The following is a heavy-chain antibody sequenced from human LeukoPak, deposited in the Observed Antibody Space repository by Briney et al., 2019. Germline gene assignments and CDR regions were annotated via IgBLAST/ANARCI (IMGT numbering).Heavy chain of an antibody. J-gene: IGHJ4*02. V-gene: IGHV3-23*01. CDR3: AKDPYGTRYFDY. CDR2: LSGSGYNT. D-gene: IGHD2-2*01. CDR1: GLTFSSHA. Sequence: GGSLRLSCAASGLTFSSHALSWVRQAPGRGLEWVSSLSGSGYNTYYADSVKGRFTISRDNSKNTVYLQMNSLRAEDTAVYYCAKDPYGTRYFDYWGQGTLVTVSS.